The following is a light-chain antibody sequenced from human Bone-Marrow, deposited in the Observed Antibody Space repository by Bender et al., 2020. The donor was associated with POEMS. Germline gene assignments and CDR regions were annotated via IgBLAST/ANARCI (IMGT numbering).Light chain of an antibody. CDR3: QSADSSGTSVV. CDR1: NIVSKN. Sequence: ARITCGGNNIVSKNVNWYQQKPGQAPVLVLYDDADRPSGIPERFSGSNSDNTATLTISGVQAEDEADYYCQSADSSGTSVVFGGGTKLTVL. J-gene: IGLJ2*01. V-gene: IGLV3-21*02. CDR2: DDA.